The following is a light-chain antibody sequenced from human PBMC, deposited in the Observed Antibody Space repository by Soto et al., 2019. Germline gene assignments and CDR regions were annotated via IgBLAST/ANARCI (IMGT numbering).Light chain of an antibody. J-gene: IGKJ2*01. CDR3: MQGTHWPFT. CDR2: KIS. CDR1: QGLVYSDGNIY. Sequence: DVVMTQSPLSLPVTLGQPASISCKSTQGLVYSDGNIYLNWFHQRPGQSPRRLIHKISDRDSGVPDRFSGSGSGTDFTLEISRVEAEDVGIYYCMQGTHWPFTFGKGTKLEIK. V-gene: IGKV2-30*01.